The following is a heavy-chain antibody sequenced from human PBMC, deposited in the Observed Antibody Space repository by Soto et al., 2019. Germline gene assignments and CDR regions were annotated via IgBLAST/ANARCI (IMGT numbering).Heavy chain of an antibody. CDR2: ITPFNGNT. V-gene: IGHV1-45*02. J-gene: IGHJ4*02. Sequence: SVKVSCKASGYTFTYRYLHWLRQAPGQALEWMGWITPFNGNTNYARKFQDRVTITRDRSMSTAYMELSSLRSEDTAMYYCASTSGYSGLLADFWGQGTLVTVSS. CDR1: GYTFTYRY. D-gene: IGHD3-3*01. CDR3: ASTSGYSGLLADF.